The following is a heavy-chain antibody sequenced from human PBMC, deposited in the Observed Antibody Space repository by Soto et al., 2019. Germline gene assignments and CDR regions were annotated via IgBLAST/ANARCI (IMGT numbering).Heavy chain of an antibody. CDR1: GGSFSGYY. D-gene: IGHD6-6*01. CDR2: INHSGST. Sequence: QVQLQQWGAGLLKPSETLSLTCAVYGGSFSGYYWSWIRQPPGKGLEWLGEINHSGSTNYNPSLNSRVTISVDTSKNQFSLKLSSVTAADTAVYYCARGLSESIAARRGGAHNWYFDLWGRGTLVTVSS. J-gene: IGHJ2*01. CDR3: ARGLSESIAARRGGAHNWYFDL. V-gene: IGHV4-34*01.